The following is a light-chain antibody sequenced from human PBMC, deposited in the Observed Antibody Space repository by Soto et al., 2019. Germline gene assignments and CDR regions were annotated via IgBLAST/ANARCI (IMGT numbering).Light chain of an antibody. CDR1: QTISYS. J-gene: IGKJ1*01. CDR3: HQSYGSHTWT. Sequence: DIQMTQSPSSLSASVGDRVTITCRASQTISYSLNWYQQKPGKAPRLLIYGAYSLPSGVPSRFSGSGSGTYFALTISSLQPEDFATYYCHQSYGSHTWTFGQGTRVETK. V-gene: IGKV1-39*01. CDR2: GAY.